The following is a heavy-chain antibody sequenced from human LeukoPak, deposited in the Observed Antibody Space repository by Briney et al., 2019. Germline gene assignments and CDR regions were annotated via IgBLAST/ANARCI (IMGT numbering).Heavy chain of an antibody. CDR2: IHYSGTA. CDR1: GGSISDSGHH. Sequence: SETLSLTCTVSGGSISDSGHHWDWIRQPPGRGLEWIGSIHYSGTAYYNPSLKSRVTISVDTSKNQFSLKLSSVTAADTAVYYCARDSPPRDDFSYYYYYMDVWGKGTTVTVSS. J-gene: IGHJ6*03. D-gene: IGHD2-21*02. CDR3: ARDSPPRDDFSYYYYYMDV. V-gene: IGHV4-39*07.